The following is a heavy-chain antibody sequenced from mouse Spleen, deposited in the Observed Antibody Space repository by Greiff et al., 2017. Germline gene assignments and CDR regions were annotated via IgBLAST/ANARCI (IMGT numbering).Heavy chain of an antibody. CDR2: ISSGGSYT. D-gene: IGHD1-1*01. CDR1: GFTFSSYA. V-gene: IGHV5-9-1*01. Sequence: EVKLVESGGGLVKPGGSLKLSCAASGFTFSSYAMSWVRQTPEKRLEWVATISSGGSYTYYPDSVKGRFTISRDNAKNTLYLQMSSLRSEDTAMYYCARRVYYYGSSYPYWYFDVWGAGTTVTVSS. J-gene: IGHJ1*01. CDR3: ARRVYYYGSSYPYWYFDV.